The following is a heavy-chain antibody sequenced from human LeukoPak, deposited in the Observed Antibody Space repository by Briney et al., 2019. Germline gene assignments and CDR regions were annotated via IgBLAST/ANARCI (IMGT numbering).Heavy chain of an antibody. D-gene: IGHD3-10*01. V-gene: IGHV4-34*01. CDR2: INHSGST. CDR1: GGSFSGYY. Sequence: SETLSLTCAVYGGSFSGYYWSWIRQPPGKGLEWIGEINHSGSTNYNPSLKSRVTISVDTSKNQFSLKLSSVTAADTAVYYCARGRFRALWFGGNAARRPSGMDVWGQGTTVTVSS. CDR3: ARGRFRALWFGGNAARRPSGMDV. J-gene: IGHJ6*02.